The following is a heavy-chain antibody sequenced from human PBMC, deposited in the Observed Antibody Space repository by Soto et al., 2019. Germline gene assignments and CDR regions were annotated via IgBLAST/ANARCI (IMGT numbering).Heavy chain of an antibody. Sequence: GGSLRLSCAASGFTFSSYAMHWVRQAPGKGLEWVAVISYDGSNKYYADSVKGRFTISRDNCKNTLYLQMNSLRAEDTAVYYCATDSSSARDYYCGQGTLVTVSA. CDR3: ATDSSSARDYY. D-gene: IGHD6-6*01. CDR1: GFTFSSYA. CDR2: ISYDGSNK. J-gene: IGHJ4*02. V-gene: IGHV3-30-3*01.